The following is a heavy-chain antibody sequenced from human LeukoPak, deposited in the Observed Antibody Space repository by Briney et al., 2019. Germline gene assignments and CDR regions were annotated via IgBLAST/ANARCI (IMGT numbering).Heavy chain of an antibody. CDR3: AKDSVLLFDY. CDR1: GFTFSSYG. Sequence: GGSLRLSCAASGFTFSSYGMHWVRQAPGKGLEWVAVISYDGSNKYYADSVKGRFTISRDNSKNTLYLQMNSLRAEDTAAYYCAKDSVLLFDYWGQRTLVTVSS. J-gene: IGHJ4*02. CDR2: ISYDGSNK. D-gene: IGHD2-15*01. V-gene: IGHV3-30*18.